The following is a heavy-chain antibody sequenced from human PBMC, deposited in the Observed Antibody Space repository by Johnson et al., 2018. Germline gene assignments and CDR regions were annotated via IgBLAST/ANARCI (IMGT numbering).Heavy chain of an antibody. D-gene: IGHD3-22*01. CDR1: GFTFSSYA. J-gene: IGHJ6*02. V-gene: IGHV3-23*04. CDR3: AKSSSSITMIVRWGMDV. Sequence: VQLVESGGGLVQPGGSLRLSCAASGFTFSSYAMSWVRQAPGKGLEWVSGISGSGGNKYYADSVKGRFTISSDNSKNTLYLQMNSLRAEDTAVYYCAKSSSSITMIVRWGMDVWGQGTTVTVSS. CDR2: ISGSGGNK.